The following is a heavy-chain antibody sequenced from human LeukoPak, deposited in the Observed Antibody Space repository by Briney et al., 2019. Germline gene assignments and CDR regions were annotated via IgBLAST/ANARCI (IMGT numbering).Heavy chain of an antibody. V-gene: IGHV3-21*01. CDR3: ARARDCSSTSCYDYYYYYGMDV. Sequence: GGSLRLSCAASGFTFSSYSMNWVRQAPGKGLEWVSPISSSSSYIYYADSVKGRFTISRDNAKNSLYLQMNSLRAEDTAVYYCARARDCSSTSCYDYYYYYGMDVWGKGTTVTVSS. D-gene: IGHD2-2*01. J-gene: IGHJ6*04. CDR1: GFTFSSYS. CDR2: ISSSSSYI.